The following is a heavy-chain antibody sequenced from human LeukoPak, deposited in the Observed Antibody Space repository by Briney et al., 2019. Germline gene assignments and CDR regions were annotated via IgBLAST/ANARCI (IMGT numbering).Heavy chain of an antibody. CDR3: ARDLGYSHVYSFNY. CDR1: GFTFSSNY. Sequence: PLGSVRLSCAVSGFTFSSNYVSWVRQAPGKGLEWVSVIYSDGRTYYADSVKGRFTISRDNSKNTLYLQMNTLRAEDTAVYYCARDLGYSHVYSFNYGGQGTLITVSS. D-gene: IGHD5-18*01. V-gene: IGHV3-53*01. J-gene: IGHJ4*02. CDR2: IYSDGRT.